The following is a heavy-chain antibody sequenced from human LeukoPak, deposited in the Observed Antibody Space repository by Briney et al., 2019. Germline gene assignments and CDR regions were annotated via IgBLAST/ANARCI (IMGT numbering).Heavy chain of an antibody. CDR2: ISASGGIGGGT. V-gene: IGHV3-23*01. J-gene: IGHJ4*02. D-gene: IGHD6-13*01. CDR3: AKSFGCSRSWFDD. Sequence: GGSLRLSCAASGFMFSTYAMSWVRQAPEKGLEWVSGISASGGIGGGTFYADSVRGRFTISRDNSKNTLYLQTNSLRVGDTAVYYCAKSFGCSRSWFDDWGQGTLVTVSS. CDR1: GFMFSTYA.